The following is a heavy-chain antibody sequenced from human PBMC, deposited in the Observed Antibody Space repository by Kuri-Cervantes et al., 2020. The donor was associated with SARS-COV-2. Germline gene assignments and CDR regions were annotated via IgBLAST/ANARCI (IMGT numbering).Heavy chain of an antibody. D-gene: IGHD3-9*01. Sequence: SETLSLTCTVSGGSISSYYWSWIRQPPGKGLEWIGSIYYSGSTYYNPSLKSRVTISVDTSKNQFSLKLSSVTAADTAVYYCAGRAGYYYFDYWGQGTLVTVSS. CDR2: IYYSGST. CDR3: AGRAGYYYFDY. J-gene: IGHJ4*02. CDR1: GGSISSYY. V-gene: IGHV4-39*01.